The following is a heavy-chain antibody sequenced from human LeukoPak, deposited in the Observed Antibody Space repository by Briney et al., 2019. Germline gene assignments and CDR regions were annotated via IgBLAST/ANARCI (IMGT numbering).Heavy chain of an antibody. V-gene: IGHV3-66*01. CDR2: IYGGGDT. Sequence: GGSLRLSCAASGITVDSNDMSWVRQAPGKGLEWVSFIYGGGDTHYADSVKGRFSISRDNSKNTLYLQMNSLRAEDTAVYYCTVLREVTNGFLDGYWGQGTLVTVSS. J-gene: IGHJ4*02. D-gene: IGHD2-8*01. CDR3: TVLREVTNGFLDGY. CDR1: GITVDSND.